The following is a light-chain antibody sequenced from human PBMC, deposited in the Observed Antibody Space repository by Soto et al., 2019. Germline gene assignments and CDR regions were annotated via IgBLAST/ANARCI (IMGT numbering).Light chain of an antibody. CDR1: QGISNY. V-gene: IGKV1-27*01. J-gene: IGKJ3*01. Sequence: DIQMTQSPSSLSASVGDRVTITCRASQGISNYLAGYQQKPGKVPNLLIYAASTLQSGVPSRFSGSGSGTDFTLTIISLQPEDVATYYCQNYKSAPFTFGPGTKVDIK. CDR3: QNYKSAPFT. CDR2: AAS.